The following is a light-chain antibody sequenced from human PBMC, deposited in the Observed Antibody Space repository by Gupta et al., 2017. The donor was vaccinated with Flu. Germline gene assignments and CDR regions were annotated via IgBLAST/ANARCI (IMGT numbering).Light chain of an antibody. CDR1: SRDIGHNNF. CDR3: AAYTNTGDRV. CDR2: ELT. J-gene: IGLJ3*02. Sequence: SITISCAGTSRDIGHNNFVSWYQQRPGKAPQVIIFELTDRPSAISNRFSGSRSGYTAFLTISGLQPEDEALYSCAAYTNTGDRVFGGGTHLTVL. V-gene: IGLV2-14*01.